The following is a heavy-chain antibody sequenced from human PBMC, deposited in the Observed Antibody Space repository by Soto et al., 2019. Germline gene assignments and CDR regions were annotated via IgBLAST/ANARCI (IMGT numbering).Heavy chain of an antibody. J-gene: IGHJ5*02. V-gene: IGHV1-18*01. Sequence: QVQLMQSGAEVKKPGASVKVSCKASGYTFTNYGISWVRQAPGQGLEWMGWINGYNGYTNYAQKFQGRVTMATDTSTNTAYMELRSLRSDDTAIHYCARDGDEEANFYPWGQGTLVTVSS. CDR1: GYTFTNYG. CDR3: ARDGDEEANFYP. CDR2: INGYNGYT. D-gene: IGHD4-17*01.